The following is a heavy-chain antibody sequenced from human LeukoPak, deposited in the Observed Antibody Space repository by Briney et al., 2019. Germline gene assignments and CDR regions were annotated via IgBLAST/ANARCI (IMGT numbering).Heavy chain of an antibody. Sequence: GGCLRLSCAASGFTFSSYEMNWVRQAPGKGLEWVSYISSSGSTIYYADSVKGRFTISRDNAKNSLYLQMNSLRAEDTAVYYCATVGAIFDYWGQGTLVTVSS. CDR3: ATVGAIFDY. V-gene: IGHV3-48*03. J-gene: IGHJ4*02. CDR1: GFTFSSYE. D-gene: IGHD1-26*01. CDR2: ISSSGSTI.